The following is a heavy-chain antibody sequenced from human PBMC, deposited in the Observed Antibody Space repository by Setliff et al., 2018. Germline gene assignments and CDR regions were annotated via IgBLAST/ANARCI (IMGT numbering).Heavy chain of an antibody. D-gene: IGHD2-21*02. J-gene: IGHJ5*02. Sequence: GASVKVSCKASADTFTGYYVHWVRQAPGQGLEWRGWINGNSGVTKYAQKFQGRVAMTSETSISIVYMDLTRLTSDDTAVYYCAQTKGFVDGYLDPWGQGTLVTVSS. CDR2: INGNSGVT. V-gene: IGHV1-2*02. CDR3: AQTKGFVDGYLDP. CDR1: ADTFTGYY.